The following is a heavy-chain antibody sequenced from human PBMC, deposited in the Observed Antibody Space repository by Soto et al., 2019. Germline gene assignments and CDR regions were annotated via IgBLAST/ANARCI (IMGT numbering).Heavy chain of an antibody. CDR1: GGTFSSYA. CDR2: IIPIFGTA. D-gene: IGHD5-12*01. J-gene: IGHJ6*01. Sequence: QVQLVQSGAEVKKPGSSVKVSCKASGGTFSSYAISWVRQAPGQGREWMGGIIPIFGTANYAQKLQGRVTITAYEYMSTTYMELNSLRSEDTAVYYRARDVLVAKISLNYYYGMDVWGQGTTVTGSS. V-gene: IGHV1-69*01. CDR3: ARDVLVAKISLNYYYGMDV.